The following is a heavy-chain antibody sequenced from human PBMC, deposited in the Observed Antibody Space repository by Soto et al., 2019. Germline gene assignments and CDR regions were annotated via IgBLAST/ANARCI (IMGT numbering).Heavy chain of an antibody. Sequence: GGSLRLSCAASGFTFSSYGMHWVRQAPGKGLEWVAVIWYDGSNKYYADSVKGRFTISRDNSKNKLSLQMNSLRAEDKDVYYCAREPHEGATYIAARYLDYWGQGTLVTVSS. D-gene: IGHD6-6*01. CDR3: AREPHEGATYIAARYLDY. CDR2: IWYDGSNK. V-gene: IGHV3-33*01. CDR1: GFTFSSYG. J-gene: IGHJ4*02.